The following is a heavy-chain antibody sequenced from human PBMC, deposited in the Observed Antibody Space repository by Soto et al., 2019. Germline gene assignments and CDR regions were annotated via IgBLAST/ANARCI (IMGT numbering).Heavy chain of an antibody. J-gene: IGHJ4*02. Sequence: QLQVQESGPGLVKPSETLSLTCTVSGSSISSSGYYWGWIRQPPGKGLEWIGSMYYGVSTYYNPSLKSRFTVSVDESKNQFSLNLSPVTAADTAVYYCARLPSRHLVEYWGQGTLVTVSS. D-gene: IGHD3-16*01. CDR3: ARLPSRHLVEY. CDR1: GSSISSSGYY. V-gene: IGHV4-39*01. CDR2: MYYGVST.